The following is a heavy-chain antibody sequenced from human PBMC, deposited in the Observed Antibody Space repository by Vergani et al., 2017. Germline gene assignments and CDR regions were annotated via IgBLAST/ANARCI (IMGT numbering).Heavy chain of an antibody. CDR3: ARDPYYGSGVDY. CDR1: GFTFSSYG. D-gene: IGHD3-10*01. CDR2: ISYDGSNK. J-gene: IGHJ4*02. V-gene: IGHV3-30*03. Sequence: QVQLVESGGGVVQPGRSLRLSCAASGFTFSSYGMHWVRQASGKGLEWVAVISYDGSNKYYADSVKGRFTISRDNAKNSLYLQMNSLRAEDTAVYYCARDPYYGSGVDYWGQGTLVTVSS.